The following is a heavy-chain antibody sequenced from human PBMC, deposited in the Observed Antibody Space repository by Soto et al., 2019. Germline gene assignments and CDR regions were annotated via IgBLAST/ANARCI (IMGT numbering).Heavy chain of an antibody. CDR1: GYTFTGYY. D-gene: IGHD2-2*01. V-gene: IGHV1-2*04. CDR2: INPNSGGT. Sequence: SVKVSCKASGYTFTGYYMHWVRQAPGQGLEWMGWINPNSGGTNYAQKFQGWVTMTRDTSISTAYMELSRLRSDDTAVYYCARRTCSSTSCYWCRYYYGMDVWGQGSTVTVSS. CDR3: ARRTCSSTSCYWCRYYYGMDV. J-gene: IGHJ6*02.